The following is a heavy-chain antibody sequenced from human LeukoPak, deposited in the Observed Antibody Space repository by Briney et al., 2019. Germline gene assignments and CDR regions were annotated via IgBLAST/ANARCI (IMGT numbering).Heavy chain of an antibody. CDR2: IYYSGST. CDR3: ARERQVVAGASLLSGGFNWFDP. CDR1: GFTFSSYA. V-gene: IGHV4-31*02. Sequence: LRLSCAASGFTFSSYAMSWVRQAPGKGLEWIGYIYYSGSTYYNPSLKSRVTISIDTSKNQFSLKLSSVTAADTAVYYCARERQVVAGASLLSGGFNWFDPWGQGTLVTVSS. D-gene: IGHD2-15*01. J-gene: IGHJ5*02.